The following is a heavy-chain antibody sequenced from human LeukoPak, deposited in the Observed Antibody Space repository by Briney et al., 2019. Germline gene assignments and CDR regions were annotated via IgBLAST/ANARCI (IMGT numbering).Heavy chain of an antibody. CDR3: ARHRRGSGWYYFDY. CDR2: IYYSGST. J-gene: IGHJ4*02. D-gene: IGHD6-19*01. V-gene: IGHV4-59*05. Sequence: SETLSLTCTVSGGSISSYYWSWIRQPPGKGLEWIGSIYYSGSTYYNPSLKSRVTISVDTSKNQFSLKLSSVTAADTAVYYCARHRRGSGWYYFDYWGQGTLVTVSS. CDR1: GGSISSYY.